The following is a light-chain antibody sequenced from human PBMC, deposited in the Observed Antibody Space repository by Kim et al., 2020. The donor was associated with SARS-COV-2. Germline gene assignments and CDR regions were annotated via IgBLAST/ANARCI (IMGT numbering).Light chain of an antibody. CDR2: DDS. CDR3: STRGSSGQSYV. CDR1: SLTSYY. V-gene: IGLV3-19*01. Sequence: TVRIRRGDSLTSYYETWYQQKKRQEAVVVVYDDSNKRSGGTARLSGGGTGNTASLTTTGAVEEEEADYYCSTRGSSGQSYVFGTGTKVTVL. J-gene: IGLJ1*01.